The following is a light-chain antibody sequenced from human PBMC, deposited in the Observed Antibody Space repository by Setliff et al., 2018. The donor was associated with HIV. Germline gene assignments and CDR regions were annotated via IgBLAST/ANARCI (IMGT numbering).Light chain of an antibody. CDR3: SSYTGSDTFDV. V-gene: IGLV2-23*02. CDR1: NSDIGTYDL. J-gene: IGLJ1*01. Sequence: QSALTQPASVSGSPGQAIIISCTGNNSDIGTYDLVSWYQQHPGRAPKLTIFEVKRRPSGVSNRFSGSKSGNTASLTISGLQAEDEATYFCSSYTGSDTFDVFGTGTKVTV. CDR2: EVK.